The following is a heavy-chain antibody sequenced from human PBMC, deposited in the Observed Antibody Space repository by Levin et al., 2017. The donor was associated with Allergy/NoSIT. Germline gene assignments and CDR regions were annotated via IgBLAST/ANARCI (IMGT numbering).Heavy chain of an antibody. Sequence: ASVKVSCKASGYTFTSYGISWVRQAPGQGLEWMGWISAYNGNTNYAQKRQGRVTMTTDTSTSTAYMELRSLRSDDTAVYYCARVEILGYCSSGSCYSDYWGQGTLVTVSS. CDR1: GYTFTSYG. J-gene: IGHJ4*02. CDR3: ARVEILGYCSSGSCYSDY. CDR2: ISAYNGNT. D-gene: IGHD2-15*01. V-gene: IGHV1-18*01.